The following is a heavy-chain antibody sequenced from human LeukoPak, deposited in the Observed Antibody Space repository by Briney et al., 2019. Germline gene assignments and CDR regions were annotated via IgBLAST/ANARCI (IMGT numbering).Heavy chain of an antibody. CDR2: ISYSGST. J-gene: IGHJ4*02. CDR3: ARLGYGEYLFYSDY. D-gene: IGHD4-17*01. CDR1: GGSISNYY. Sequence: SETLSLTCTVSGGSISNYYWSWFLQPPGKGLEWIGYISYSGSTNYNPSLKSRVTISVDTSKNQFSLRLSSVTAADTAVYYCARLGYGEYLFYSDYWGQGTLVTVSS. V-gene: IGHV4-59*01.